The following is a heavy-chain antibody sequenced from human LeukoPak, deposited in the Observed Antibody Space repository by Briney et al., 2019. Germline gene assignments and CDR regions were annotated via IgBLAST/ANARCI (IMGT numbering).Heavy chain of an antibody. Sequence: SETLSLTCSVSGGSISSSYWTWIRQPPGKGLECIGYISKGGSTNYNPSLKSRVTISVDTSKNQVSLNLSSVTAADTAVYYCARDKHNPNCSGGRCYPYFFDSWGQGSLVTVSS. D-gene: IGHD2-15*01. CDR3: ARDKHNPNCSGGRCYPYFFDS. V-gene: IGHV4-59*01. CDR2: ISKGGST. CDR1: GGSISSSY. J-gene: IGHJ4*02.